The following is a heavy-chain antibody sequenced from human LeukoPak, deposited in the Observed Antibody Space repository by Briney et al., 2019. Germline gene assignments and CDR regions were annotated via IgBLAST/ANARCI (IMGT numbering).Heavy chain of an antibody. J-gene: IGHJ4*02. CDR1: GFTFSTYA. CDR3: AREQSGTRGWYTVDY. D-gene: IGHD6-19*01. Sequence: GGSLRLSCAASGFTFSTYAITWVRQGPGKGLEWISAIRPDGDRTYYANSVRGRFTISRDNSKDTVYLQINGLRVEDTAVYYCAREQSGTRGWYTVDYWGQGTLVTVSS. V-gene: IGHV3-23*01. CDR2: IRPDGDRT.